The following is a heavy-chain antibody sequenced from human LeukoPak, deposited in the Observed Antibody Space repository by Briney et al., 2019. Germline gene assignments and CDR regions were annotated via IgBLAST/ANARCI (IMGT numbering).Heavy chain of an antibody. D-gene: IGHD2-8*01. CDR1: GGSFSGYY. J-gene: IGHJ5*02. Sequence: PSETLSLTCAVYGGSFSGYYWSWIRQPPGKGLEWIGEINHSGSTNYNPSLKSRVTISADTSENQFSLQLNPVTAADTAVYYCARVIVSYRYDANWFDPWGQGTLVTVSS. CDR2: INHSGST. CDR3: ARVIVSYRYDANWFDP. V-gene: IGHV4-34*01.